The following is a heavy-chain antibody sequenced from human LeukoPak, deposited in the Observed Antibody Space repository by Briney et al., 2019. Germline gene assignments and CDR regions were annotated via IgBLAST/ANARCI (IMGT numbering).Heavy chain of an antibody. Sequence: SETLSLTCTVSGGSINSYYWSWIRQPPGKGLEWIGYIYYSGSTNYNPSLKSRVTISVDTSNNKFSLKLTSLTAADTAVYYCVRHLSAGKPAFDIWGQGTMVTVSS. J-gene: IGHJ3*02. CDR2: IYYSGST. D-gene: IGHD2/OR15-2a*01. CDR3: VRHLSAGKPAFDI. V-gene: IGHV4-59*08. CDR1: GGSINSYY.